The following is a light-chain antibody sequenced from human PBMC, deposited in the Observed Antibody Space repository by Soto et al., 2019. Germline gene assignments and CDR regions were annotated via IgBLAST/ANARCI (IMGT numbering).Light chain of an antibody. CDR3: QSYDSSLTSYV. CDR1: SSNFGAGYD. Sequence: QSALTQPPSVSWAPGQRVTISCTGSSSNFGAGYDVHWYQQLPGTAPKLLIYGNSNRPSGVPDRFSGSKSGTSASLAITGLQAEDEADYYCQSYDSSLTSYVFGTGTKVTVL. CDR2: GNS. J-gene: IGLJ1*01. V-gene: IGLV1-40*01.